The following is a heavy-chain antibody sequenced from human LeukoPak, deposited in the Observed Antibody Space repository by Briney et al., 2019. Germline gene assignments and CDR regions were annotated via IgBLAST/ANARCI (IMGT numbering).Heavy chain of an antibody. CDR1: GYSFTSYW. CDR2: IYPGDSDT. CDR3: ARHYYYDSSGLYYFDY. J-gene: IGHJ4*02. V-gene: IGHV5-51*01. D-gene: IGHD3-22*01. Sequence: GESLKISCKDSGYSFTSYWIGWVRQMPGKGLEWMGIIYPGDSDTRYSPSFQGQVTISADKSISTAYLQWSSLKASDTAMYYCARHYYYDSSGLYYFDYWGQGTLVTVSS.